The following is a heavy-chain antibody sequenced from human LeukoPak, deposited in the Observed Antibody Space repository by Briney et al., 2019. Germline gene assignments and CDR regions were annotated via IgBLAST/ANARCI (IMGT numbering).Heavy chain of an antibody. V-gene: IGHV3-49*04. CDR1: GFTFGDYA. Sequence: PGGSLRLSCTASGFTFGDYAMSWVRLAPGKGLEWVGFIRSKAYGGTTEYAASVKGRFTISRDDSKSIAYLQMNSLKTEDTAVYYCTRDSGSYYFHWGQGTLVTVSS. CDR2: IRSKAYGGTT. CDR3: TRDSGSYYFH. D-gene: IGHD1-26*01. J-gene: IGHJ4*02.